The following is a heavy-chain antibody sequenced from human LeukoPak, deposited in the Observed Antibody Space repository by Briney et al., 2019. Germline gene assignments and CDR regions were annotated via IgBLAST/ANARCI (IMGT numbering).Heavy chain of an antibody. D-gene: IGHD6-6*01. CDR1: GFTFSSYG. CDR2: ISYDGSNK. J-gene: IGHJ6*04. CDR3: AKDFRSSSGDV. V-gene: IGHV3-30*18. Sequence: GGSLRLSCAASGFTFSSYGMHWVRQAPGKGLEWVAVISYDGSNKYYADSVKGRFTISRDNSKNTLYLQMNSLRAEDTAVYYCAKDFRSSSGDVWGKGTTVTVSS.